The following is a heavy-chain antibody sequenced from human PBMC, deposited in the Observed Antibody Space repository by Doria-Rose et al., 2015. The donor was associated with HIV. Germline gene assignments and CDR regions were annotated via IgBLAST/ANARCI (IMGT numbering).Heavy chain of an antibody. CDR3: ARIKSSRWYHKYYFDF. CDR1: GVSLSSPGMG. V-gene: IGHV2-26*01. Sequence: SGPVLVKPTETLTLTCTVSGVSLSSPGMGVSWIRQPPGKALEWLANICSDDERSYNTSLKSRLIISRGTSKSQVVLTMTDMDPVDTATYYCARIKSSRWYHKYYFDFWGQGTLVIVSA. D-gene: IGHD6-13*01. J-gene: IGHJ4*02. CDR2: ICSDDER.